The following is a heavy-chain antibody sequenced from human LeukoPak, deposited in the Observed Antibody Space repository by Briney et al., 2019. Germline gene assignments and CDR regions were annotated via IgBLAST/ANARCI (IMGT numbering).Heavy chain of an antibody. CDR1: GYTFTGYY. CDR2: FDPEDGET. Sequence: ASVKVSCKASGYTFTGYYMHWVRQAPGKGLEWMGGFDPEDGETIYAQKFQGRVTMTEDTSTDTAYMELSSLRSEDTAVYYCATGLLPEYSSGWYWGQGTLVTVSS. D-gene: IGHD6-19*01. CDR3: ATGLLPEYSSGWY. V-gene: IGHV1-24*01. J-gene: IGHJ4*02.